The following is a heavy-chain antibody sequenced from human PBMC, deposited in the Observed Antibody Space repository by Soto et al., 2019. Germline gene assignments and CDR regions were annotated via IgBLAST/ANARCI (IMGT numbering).Heavy chain of an antibody. D-gene: IGHD2-2*01. V-gene: IGHV4-31*03. CDR3: SRLGEDCSSSSCYLGYYYAMDV. J-gene: IGHJ6*02. Sequence: QVQLQESGPGLVKPSQTLSLTCSVSGGSISSGGYYWSWIRQHPGKVLEWIGYIYYSGRTFYNPSLNSRVSQSVDTSKNQFSLKPSSVTAAGGGVYYCSRLGEDCSSSSCYLGYYYAMDVWGQGTTVTVSS. CDR1: GGSISSGGYY. CDR2: IYYSGRT.